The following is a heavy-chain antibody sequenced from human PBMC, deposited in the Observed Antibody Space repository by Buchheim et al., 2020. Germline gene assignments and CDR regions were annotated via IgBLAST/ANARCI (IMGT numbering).Heavy chain of an antibody. D-gene: IGHD3-16*02. CDR2: IVVGSGNT. CDR1: GFTFTSSA. V-gene: IGHV1-58*01. J-gene: IGHJ6*02. CDR3: AAAWDYVWGSYPGAWSYYGMDV. Sequence: QMQLVQSGPEVKKPGTSVKVSCKASGFTFTSSAVQWVRQARGQRLEWIGWIVVGSGNTNYAQKFQERVTITRDMSTSTAYMELSSLRSEDTAVYYCAAAWDYVWGSYPGAWSYYGMDVWGQGTT.